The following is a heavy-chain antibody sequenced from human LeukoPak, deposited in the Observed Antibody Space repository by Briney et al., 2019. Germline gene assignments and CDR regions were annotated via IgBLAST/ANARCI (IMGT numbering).Heavy chain of an antibody. V-gene: IGHV3-74*01. J-gene: IGHJ4*02. CDR1: GFTFTNYR. CDR3: VGTIAYQGSEY. CDR2: LPPDELDI. Sequence: QPGGSLRLSCAASGFTFTNYRMHWVRQAPGMGLVWVSRLPPDELDIIYADSVKGRFTVSRDNAKNTVYLQMNNLRAEDTAVYYCVGTIAYQGSEYWGQGALVTVSS. D-gene: IGHD2-21*01.